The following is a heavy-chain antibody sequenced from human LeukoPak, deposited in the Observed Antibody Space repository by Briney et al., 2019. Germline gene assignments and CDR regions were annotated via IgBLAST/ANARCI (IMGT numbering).Heavy chain of an antibody. V-gene: IGHV3-15*07. CDR3: TSFTISSGFP. CDR1: GFTFKSAW. J-gene: IGHJ5*02. D-gene: IGHD6-6*01. Sequence: GESLRLSCAASGFTFKSAWMNWVRQAPGKGLEWVGRIKSKTDGGTTDYAAPVKGRFSISRDDSTNTLYLQMNSLKAEDTAVYYCTSFTISSGFPWGPGTLVTVSS. CDR2: IKSKTDGGTT.